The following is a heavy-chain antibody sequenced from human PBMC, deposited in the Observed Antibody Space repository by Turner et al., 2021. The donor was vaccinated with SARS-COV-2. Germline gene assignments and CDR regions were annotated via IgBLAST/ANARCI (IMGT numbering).Heavy chain of an antibody. V-gene: IGHV3-30*18. CDR1: GVTFRRYG. Sequence: QVEMVESGGGVVQAGWSLRPYCAAAGVTFRRYGMHVVRQAPVKGLEWVAVILYDGSTKYYADSVKGRFTISRDNSKNTLYLQMNSLRAEDTAVYYCAKDGAPFLLYFGEPTFYFDYWGQGTLVTVSS. D-gene: IGHD3-10*01. CDR3: AKDGAPFLLYFGEPTFYFDY. CDR2: ILYDGSTK. J-gene: IGHJ4*02.